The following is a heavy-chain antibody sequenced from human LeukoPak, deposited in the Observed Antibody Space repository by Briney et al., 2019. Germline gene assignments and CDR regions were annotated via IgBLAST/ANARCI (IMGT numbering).Heavy chain of an antibody. Sequence: SETLSLTCAVSGYSISSGYYWGWIRQPPGKGLEWIGSIYHSGSTYYNPSLKSRVTISVDTSKNQFSLKLSSVTAADTAVYYCATGLFPFYYYYMDVWGKGTTVTVSS. CDR3: ATGLFPFYYYYMDV. V-gene: IGHV4-38-2*01. J-gene: IGHJ6*03. CDR1: GYSISSGYY. CDR2: IYHSGST. D-gene: IGHD1-14*01.